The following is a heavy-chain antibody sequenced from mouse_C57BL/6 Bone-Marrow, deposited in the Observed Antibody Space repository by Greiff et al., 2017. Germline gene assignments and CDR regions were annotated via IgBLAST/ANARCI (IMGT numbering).Heavy chain of an antibody. CDR3: ARHGLLGY. CDR2: ISSGGSYT. CDR1: GFTFSSYG. D-gene: IGHD3-1*01. Sequence: EVMLVESGGDLVKPGGSLKLSCAASGFTFSSYGMSWVRQTPDKRLEWVATISSGGSYTYYPDSVKGRFTISRDNAKNTLYLQMSSLKSEDTAMYYCARHGLLGYWGQGTTLTVSS. J-gene: IGHJ2*01. V-gene: IGHV5-6*01.